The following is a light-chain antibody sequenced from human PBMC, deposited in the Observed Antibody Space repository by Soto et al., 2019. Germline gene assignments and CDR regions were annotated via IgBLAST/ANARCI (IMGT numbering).Light chain of an antibody. CDR2: DAS. CDR1: QSFSSH. V-gene: IGKV3-11*01. Sequence: EIVLTQSPATLSLSPGERAILSCRASQSFSSHLTWYQHIPGQAPRLLIYDASTRANGIPARFSGSGSGTDFTLTISSLEPEDFDVYYCQQRRDWPLLFGGGTRVEIK. J-gene: IGKJ4*01. CDR3: QQRRDWPLL.